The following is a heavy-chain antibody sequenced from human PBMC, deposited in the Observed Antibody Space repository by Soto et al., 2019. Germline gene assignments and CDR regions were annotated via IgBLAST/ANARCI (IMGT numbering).Heavy chain of an antibody. V-gene: IGHV1-8*01. CDR1: GYTFTSYD. Sequence: QVQLVQSGAEVKKPGASVKVSCKASGYTFTSYDINWVRQATGQGLEWMGWMNPNSGNTGYAQKFRGRVTMTRNTSISTAYMELSSLRSEDTAVYYCAGSMTTVITDAFDIWGQGTMVTVSS. J-gene: IGHJ3*02. CDR3: AGSMTTVITDAFDI. D-gene: IGHD4-17*01. CDR2: MNPNSGNT.